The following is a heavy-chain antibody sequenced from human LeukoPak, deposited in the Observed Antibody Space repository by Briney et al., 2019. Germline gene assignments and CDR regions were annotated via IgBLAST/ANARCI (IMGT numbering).Heavy chain of an antibody. V-gene: IGHV4-39*07. CDR2: IYHSGST. J-gene: IGHJ4*02. CDR3: ARTLYPWNFDY. CDR1: GGSISSNNYH. D-gene: IGHD2-2*02. Sequence: SETLSLTCTVSGGSISSNNYHWGWIRQPPGKGPEWIGSIYHSGSTYYNPSLKSRVTISVDTSKNQFSLKLTSVTAADTAMYYCARTLYPWNFDYWGQGTLVTVSS.